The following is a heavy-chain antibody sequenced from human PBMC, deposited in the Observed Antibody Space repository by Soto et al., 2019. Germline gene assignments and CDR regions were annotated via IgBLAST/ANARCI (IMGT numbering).Heavy chain of an antibody. D-gene: IGHD3-10*01. J-gene: IGHJ4*02. Sequence: PGGSLRLSCAASGFTFSSYAMHWVRQAPGKGLEWVAAISYDGSNKYYADSVKGRFTISRDNSKNTLYLQMNSLRAEDTAVYYCARDRGMVRGDKSGLDYWGQGTLVTVSS. V-gene: IGHV3-30-3*01. CDR3: ARDRGMVRGDKSGLDY. CDR1: GFTFSSYA. CDR2: ISYDGSNK.